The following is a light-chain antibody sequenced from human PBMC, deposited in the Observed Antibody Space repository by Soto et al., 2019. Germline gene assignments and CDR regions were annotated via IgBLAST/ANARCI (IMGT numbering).Light chain of an antibody. Sequence: QSVLTQPPSASGTPGQRVTISCSGSSSNVGSNAVNWYQHLPGTAPKLLIYSNSQRPSGVPDRFSGSKSGTSASLVISGLQSGDEADYYCASWDDSLNGVIFGGGTQLTVL. V-gene: IGLV1-44*01. CDR3: ASWDDSLNGVI. CDR2: SNS. J-gene: IGLJ2*01. CDR1: SSNVGSNA.